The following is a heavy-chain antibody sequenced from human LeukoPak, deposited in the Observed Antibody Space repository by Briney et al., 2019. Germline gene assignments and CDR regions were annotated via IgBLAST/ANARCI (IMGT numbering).Heavy chain of an antibody. CDR3: ARQRNDVGGFYIDY. J-gene: IGHJ4*02. Sequence: KPSETLSFTATGSSCSSGSYYWIWIRHAPGKGLDWISYIHNSGATSYNHSLKSRVTISVDSSKNQFSLKLGSVTASDTAVYYCARQRNDVGGFYIDYWGQGTLVTISS. CDR1: SCSSGSYY. V-gene: IGHV4-59*08. D-gene: IGHD4-23*01. CDR2: IHNSGAT.